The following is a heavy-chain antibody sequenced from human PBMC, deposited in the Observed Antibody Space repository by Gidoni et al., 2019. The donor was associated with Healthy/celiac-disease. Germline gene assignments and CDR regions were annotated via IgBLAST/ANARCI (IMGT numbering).Heavy chain of an antibody. CDR3: ARAGYGDYARGGFDY. J-gene: IGHJ4*02. CDR1: RFSFSRYG. V-gene: IGHV3-33*01. CDR2: IWFDGSHK. Sequence: QVQLVESGGGVVQPGRSLRLSCAASRFSFSRYGMHWVRQAPGKGLEWVAVIWFDGSHKYYADSVKGRFTISRDNSKNTLYLQMNSLRAEDTAVYYCARAGYGDYARGGFDYWGQGTLVTVSS. D-gene: IGHD4-17*01.